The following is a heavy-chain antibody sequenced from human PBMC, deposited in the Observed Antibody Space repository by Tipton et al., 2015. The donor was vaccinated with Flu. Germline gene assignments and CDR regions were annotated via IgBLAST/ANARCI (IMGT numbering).Heavy chain of an antibody. CDR1: GGSISGYY. V-gene: IGHV4-59*01. CDR2: IYYSGST. Sequence: TLSLTCTVSGGSISGYYWSWIRQPPGKGLEWIGYIYYSGSTNYNPSLKSRVTMSVDTSNNQFSLKLSSMTAADTAVYFCAGTYCGGNCYAVYAFDIWGQGTMVTVSS. CDR3: AGTYCGGNCYAVYAFDI. D-gene: IGHD2-21*01. J-gene: IGHJ3*02.